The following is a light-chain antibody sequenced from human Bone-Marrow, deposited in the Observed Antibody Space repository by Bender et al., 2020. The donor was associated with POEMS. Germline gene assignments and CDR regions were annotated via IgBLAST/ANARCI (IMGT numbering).Light chain of an antibody. CDR2: DVS. CDR3: SSYTSSSTPYWV. Sequence: QSALTQPASVSGSPGQSITISCTGTSSDIGAYNYVSWYQHHPGQAPKLMIYDVSNRPSGVSNRFSGSKSGNTASLTISGLQAEDEADYYCSSYTSSSTPYWVFGGGTKLTVL. V-gene: IGLV2-14*03. CDR1: SSDIGAYNY. J-gene: IGLJ3*02.